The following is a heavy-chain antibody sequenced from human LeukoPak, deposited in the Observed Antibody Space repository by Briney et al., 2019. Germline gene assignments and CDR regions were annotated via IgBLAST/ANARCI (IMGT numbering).Heavy chain of an antibody. CDR1: GGSISSGGYY. V-gene: IGHV4-31*03. CDR2: IYYSGST. Sequence: SQTLSLTCTVSGGSISSGGYYWSWIRQHPGKGLEWIGYIYYSGSTYYNPSLKSRVTISVDTSKSQFSLKLSSVTAADTAVYYCARHYYYDSSGYRSDAFDIWGQGTMVTVSS. CDR3: ARHYYYDSSGYRSDAFDI. D-gene: IGHD3-22*01. J-gene: IGHJ3*02.